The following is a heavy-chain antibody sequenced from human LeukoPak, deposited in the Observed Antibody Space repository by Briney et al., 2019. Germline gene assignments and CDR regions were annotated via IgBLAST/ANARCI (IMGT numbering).Heavy chain of an antibody. CDR3: AKVTVGATGRLDL. D-gene: IGHD1-26*01. J-gene: IGHJ5*02. V-gene: IGHV3-23*01. CDR1: GFTFSSYW. Sequence: TGGSLRLSCAASGFTFSSYWMSWVRQAPGKGLEWVSTISGSGSSTYYADSVKGRFTVSRDKSKNTLYLQMNSLRAEDTAIYYCAKVTVGATGRLDLWGQGTLVPVSS. CDR2: ISGSGSST.